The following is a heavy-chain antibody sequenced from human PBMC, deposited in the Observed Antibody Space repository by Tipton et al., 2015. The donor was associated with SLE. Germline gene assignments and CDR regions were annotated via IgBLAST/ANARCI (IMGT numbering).Heavy chain of an antibody. CDR3: AKDIGNSGYLFDY. V-gene: IGHV3-9*01. CDR1: GFTFNDYA. CDR2: INWNSDNR. D-gene: IGHD5-12*01. J-gene: IGHJ4*02. Sequence: SLRLSCVASGFTFNDYAMHWVRQAPGRGLEWVSGINWNSDNRGYADSVKGRFTISRDNAKNSLYLQINSLRPEDTALYYCAKDIGNSGYLFDYWGQGAPVTVSS.